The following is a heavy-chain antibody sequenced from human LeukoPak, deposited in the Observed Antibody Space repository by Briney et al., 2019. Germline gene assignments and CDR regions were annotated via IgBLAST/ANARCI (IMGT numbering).Heavy chain of an antibody. CDR3: ARAPLTLSGYYGTPAFDI. CDR2: ISYNGRNK. V-gene: IGHV3-30*03. J-gene: IGHJ3*02. Sequence: GGSLRLSCAASGCTFSSYGMHWVRQTPGKGLEWGAGISYNGRNKYYGDSVKGRFTISGDNSKNTLYLQMGRLRAEDMAVYYCARAPLTLSGYYGTPAFDIWGPGTMVTVSS. D-gene: IGHD3-10*01. CDR1: GCTFSSYG.